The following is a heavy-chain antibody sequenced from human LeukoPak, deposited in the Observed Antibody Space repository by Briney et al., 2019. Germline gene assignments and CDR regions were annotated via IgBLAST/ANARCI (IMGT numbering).Heavy chain of an antibody. D-gene: IGHD6-19*01. Sequence: SETLSLTCDGSGASFSGNYWSWIRQSPGKGLEWIAEINHDGTTNFNTSLKSRVTISRDTSNNHFSLKPSSVTAADTAVYFCASGSGWSFRYWAQGTLVTVSS. CDR2: INHDGTT. J-gene: IGHJ4*02. CDR3: ASGSGWSFRY. CDR1: GASFSGNY. V-gene: IGHV4-34*01.